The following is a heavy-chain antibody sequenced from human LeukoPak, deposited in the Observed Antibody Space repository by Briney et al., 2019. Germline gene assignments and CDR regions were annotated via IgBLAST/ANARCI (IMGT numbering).Heavy chain of an antibody. CDR3: ALGACTSCYYYYYYGMDV. CDR2: ISGSGGST. J-gene: IGHJ6*02. V-gene: IGHV3-23*01. CDR1: GFTFSSYA. D-gene: IGHD2-2*01. Sequence: GGSLRLSCAASGFTFSSYAMSWVCQAPGKGLEWVSAISGSGGSTYYADSVKGRFTISRDNSKNTLYLQMNSLRAEDTAVYYCALGACTSCYYYYYYGMDVWGQGTTVTVSS.